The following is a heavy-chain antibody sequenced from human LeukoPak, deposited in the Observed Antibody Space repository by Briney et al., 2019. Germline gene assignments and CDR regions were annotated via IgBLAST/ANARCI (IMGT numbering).Heavy chain of an antibody. Sequence: GGSLRLSCAASGFTFSSYWMSWVRQAPGKGLEWVANIKQDGSEKYYVDSVKGRFTISRDNAKNSLYLQMNSLRAEDTAVYYCARADTRAYYYDSSGPFDIWGQGTMVTVSS. CDR3: ARADTRAYYYDSSGPFDI. CDR2: IKQDGSEK. D-gene: IGHD3-22*01. J-gene: IGHJ3*02. CDR1: GFTFSSYW. V-gene: IGHV3-7*01.